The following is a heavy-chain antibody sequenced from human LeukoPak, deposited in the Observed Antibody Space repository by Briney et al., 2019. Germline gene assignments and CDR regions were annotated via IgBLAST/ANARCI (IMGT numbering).Heavy chain of an antibody. J-gene: IGHJ4*02. Sequence: SETLSLTCGVYGGSFSGYYWSWIRQPPGKGLEWIGEINHSGSTNHNPSLKSRVTISVDTSKNQFPLKLSSVTAADTAVYYCARHSKYYDFWSGYSTGFDYWGRGTLVTVSS. CDR1: GGSFSGYY. CDR2: INHSGST. V-gene: IGHV4-34*01. CDR3: ARHSKYYDFWSGYSTGFDY. D-gene: IGHD3-3*01.